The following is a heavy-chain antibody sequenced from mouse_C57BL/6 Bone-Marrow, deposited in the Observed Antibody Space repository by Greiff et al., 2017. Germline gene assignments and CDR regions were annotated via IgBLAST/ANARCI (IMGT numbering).Heavy chain of an antibody. V-gene: IGHV5-6*01. CDR2: ISSGGSYT. CDR1: GFTFSSYG. CDR3: ARYDYDDRFAY. J-gene: IGHJ3*01. Sequence: VQLQQSGGALVKPGGSLKLSCAASGFTFSSYGMSWVRQTPDKRLEWVATISSGGSYTYYPDSVKGRFTISRDNAKNTLYLQMSSLKAEDTAMYYCARYDYDDRFAYWGQGTLVTVSA. D-gene: IGHD2-4*01.